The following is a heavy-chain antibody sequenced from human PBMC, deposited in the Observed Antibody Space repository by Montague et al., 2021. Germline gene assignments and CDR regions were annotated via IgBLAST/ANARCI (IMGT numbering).Heavy chain of an antibody. Sequence: SETLSLTCGLSGGSLSGYYWAWIRQTPGKGLEWIGNINHSGSAKYNPSLKNRVSISVGTSNNQFFLDLTPVTAADTAMYFCARGLFGTVNGQYSGGWYYFDKWAQGTMVTVSS. CDR2: INHSGSA. CDR1: GGSLSGYY. J-gene: IGHJ4*02. V-gene: IGHV4-34*01. CDR3: ARGLFGTVNGQYSGGWYYFDK. D-gene: IGHD6-19*01.